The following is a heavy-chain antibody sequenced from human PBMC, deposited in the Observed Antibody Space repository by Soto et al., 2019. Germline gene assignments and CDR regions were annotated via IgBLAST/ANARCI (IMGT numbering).Heavy chain of an antibody. D-gene: IGHD1-26*01. V-gene: IGHV4-59*01. CDR2: IYYSGST. CDR1: GGSISSYY. CDR3: ARVVIGVVGAHRSDY. Sequence: SETLSLTCTVSGGSISSYYWSWIRQPPGKGLEWIGYIYYSGSTNYNPSLKSRVTISVDTSKNQFSLKLSSVTAADTAVYYCARVVIGVVGAHRSDYWGQGTLVTVSS. J-gene: IGHJ4*02.